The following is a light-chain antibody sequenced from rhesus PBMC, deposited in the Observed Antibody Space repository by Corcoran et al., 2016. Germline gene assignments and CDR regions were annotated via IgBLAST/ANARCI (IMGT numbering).Light chain of an antibody. J-gene: IGKJ1*01. CDR2: DAS. Sequence: DIQMTQSPSSLSASVGDTVTITCQASQGISKYLAWYQQKPGNAPKLLIYDASTLQSGGPSRFSGSGSGTECTLTISSLQPEDFATYYCQHHNSYPPTFGQGTKVEIK. CDR3: QHHNSYPPT. V-gene: IGKV1-25*01. CDR1: QGISKY.